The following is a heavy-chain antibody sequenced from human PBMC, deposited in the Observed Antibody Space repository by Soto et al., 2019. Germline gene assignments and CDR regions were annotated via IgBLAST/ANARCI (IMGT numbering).Heavy chain of an antibody. CDR3: ARRYSSAFDI. CDR2: IYYGGST. D-gene: IGHD6-13*01. J-gene: IGHJ3*02. V-gene: IGHV4-59*08. Sequence: SETLSLTCTVSGSSLSGHYWSWMRQPPGKGLECIGYIYYGGSTNYNPSLKSRVTISVDTSKTQFSLELSSVTAADTAVYYCARRYSSAFDIWGQGTMVTVS. CDR1: GSSLSGHY.